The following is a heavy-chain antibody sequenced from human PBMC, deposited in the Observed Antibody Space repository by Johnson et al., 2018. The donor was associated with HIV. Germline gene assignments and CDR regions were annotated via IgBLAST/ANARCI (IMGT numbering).Heavy chain of an antibody. CDR3: ARDESGYDEGFDAFDI. CDR2: IRFNGSHK. D-gene: IGHD5-12*01. CDR1: GFTFSSYA. Sequence: QVQLVESGGGVVQPGGSLRLSCAASGFTFSSYAMHWVRQAPGKGLEWVAFIRFNGSHKYYANSVKGRFTISRDNAKNSLYLQMNSLRVEDTAVYYFARDESGYDEGFDAFDIWGQGTLVTV. J-gene: IGHJ3*02. V-gene: IGHV3-30*02.